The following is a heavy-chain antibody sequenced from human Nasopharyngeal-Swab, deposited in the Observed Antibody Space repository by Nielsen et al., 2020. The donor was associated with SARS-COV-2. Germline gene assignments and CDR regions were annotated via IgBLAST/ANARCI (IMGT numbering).Heavy chain of an antibody. CDR1: GFTFSRYA. CDR2: IGGSGGTT. CDR3: AKDTQGIVVVYYFDY. J-gene: IGHJ4*02. V-gene: IGHV3-23*01. Sequence: GKSLKISCAASGFTFSRYAMNWVRQAPGKGLEWVSVIGGSGGTTSYADSVKGRFTISRDNSKNTVDLQMDSLRAEDTAVYYCAKDTQGIVVVYYFDYWGQGTLVTVSS. D-gene: IGHD3-22*01.